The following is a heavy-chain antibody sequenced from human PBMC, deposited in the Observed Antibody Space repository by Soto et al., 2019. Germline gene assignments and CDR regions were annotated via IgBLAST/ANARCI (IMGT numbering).Heavy chain of an antibody. CDR1: GFTFSSYA. J-gene: IGHJ4*02. V-gene: IGHV3-23*01. CDR2: ISGSGGSR. Sequence: EAQLLESGGGLVQPGGSLRLSCAASGFTFSSYAMSWFRQAPGKGLEWVSVISGSGGSRYYADSVKGRFTISRDNSKNTLYLQMNSLRAEDTAVYYCSRRSSGWYFDYWGQGTLVTVSS. CDR3: SRRSSGWYFDY. D-gene: IGHD6-19*01.